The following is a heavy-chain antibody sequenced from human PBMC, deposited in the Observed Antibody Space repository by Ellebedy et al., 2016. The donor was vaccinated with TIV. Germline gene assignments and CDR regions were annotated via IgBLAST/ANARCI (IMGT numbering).Heavy chain of an antibody. D-gene: IGHD6-13*01. V-gene: IGHV4-4*08. CDR1: GGSISRYY. J-gene: IGHJ4*02. CDR3: AAGIGAAAAGDH. CDR2: IDSSGNI. Sequence: MPSETLSLTCTISGGSISRYYWSWIRQSPVKGLEWLGSIDSSGNINYNPSLRSRVTIPLDKSKNQLSLSLTSMTGADTAMYFCAAGIGAAAAGDHWGQGILVTVSS.